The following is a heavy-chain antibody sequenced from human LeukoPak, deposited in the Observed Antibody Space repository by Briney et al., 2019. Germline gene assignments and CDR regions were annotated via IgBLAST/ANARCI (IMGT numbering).Heavy chain of an antibody. CDR1: GASFSSGDQY. J-gene: IGHJ4*02. Sequence: PSETLSLTCTVSGASFSSGDQYWNWIRQSPGKGLEWIGGVHPSGMLYNNPSLESRVTISIDTSKNQFSPNLNSVTAADTAVYFCSRGLDSRKLGYWGQGTLVTVSS. CDR3: SRGLDSRKLGY. V-gene: IGHV4-31*03. D-gene: IGHD3-22*01. CDR2: VHPSGML.